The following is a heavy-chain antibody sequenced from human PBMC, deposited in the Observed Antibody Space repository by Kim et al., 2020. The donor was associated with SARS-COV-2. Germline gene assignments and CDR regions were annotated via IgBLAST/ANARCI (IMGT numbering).Heavy chain of an antibody. CDR2: IYYSGST. J-gene: IGHJ5*02. CDR1: GGSVSSGSYY. CDR3: ARGNYCSGGSCPSGLRVPPQDAWFDP. Sequence: SETLSLTCTVSGGSVSSGSYYWSWIRQPPGKGLEWIGYIYYSGSTNYNPSLKSRVTISVDTSKNQFSLKLSSVTAADTAVYYCARGNYCSGGSCPSGLRVPPQDAWFDPWGQGTLVTVSS. V-gene: IGHV4-61*01. D-gene: IGHD2-15*01.